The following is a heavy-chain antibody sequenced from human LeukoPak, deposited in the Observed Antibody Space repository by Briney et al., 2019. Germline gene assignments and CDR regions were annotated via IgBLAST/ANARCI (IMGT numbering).Heavy chain of an antibody. D-gene: IGHD3-10*01. J-gene: IGHJ4*02. CDR2: ISWNSGSI. CDR1: GFTFDDYA. CDR3: VAVRGVTTYGCYFDY. Sequence: GGSLRLSCAASGFTFDDYAMHWVRQAPGKGLEWVSGISWNSGSIGYADSVKGRFTISRDNAKNSLYLQMNSLRAEDMALYYCVAVRGVTTYGCYFDYWGQGTLVTVSS. V-gene: IGHV3-9*03.